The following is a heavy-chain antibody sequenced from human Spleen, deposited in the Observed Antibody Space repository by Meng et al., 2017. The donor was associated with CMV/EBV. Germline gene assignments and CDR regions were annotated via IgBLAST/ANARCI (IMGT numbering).Heavy chain of an antibody. D-gene: IGHD5-18*01. V-gene: IGHV1-69*05. CDR2: IIPIFGTT. CDR3: ARQGGDAYGYDPPPDY. CDR1: GGAFNSYG. J-gene: IGHJ4*02. Sequence: SVKVSCKPSGGAFNSYGISWVRQAPGQGLEWMGTIIPIFGTTTYAQNFQGRVTMTRDTSISTAYMELRSLRSDDTAVYYCARQGGDAYGYDPPPDYWGQGTLVTVSS.